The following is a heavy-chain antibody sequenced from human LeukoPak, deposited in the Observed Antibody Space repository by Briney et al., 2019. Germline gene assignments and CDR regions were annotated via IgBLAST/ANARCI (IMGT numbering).Heavy chain of an antibody. D-gene: IGHD1-26*01. Sequence: PGGSLRLSCAASGFTFDNYVMAWFRQAPGKGLEWVSAISGSGGSTYYADSVKGRFTISRDNSKNTLYLQMNSLRAEDTAVYYCAKALWELPSNYYFDYWGQGTLVTVSS. J-gene: IGHJ4*02. CDR2: ISGSGGST. CDR1: GFTFDNYV. V-gene: IGHV3-23*01. CDR3: AKALWELPSNYYFDY.